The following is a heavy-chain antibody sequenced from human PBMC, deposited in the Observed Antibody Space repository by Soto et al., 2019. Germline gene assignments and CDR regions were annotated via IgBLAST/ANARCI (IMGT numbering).Heavy chain of an antibody. J-gene: IGHJ2*01. D-gene: IGHD5-12*01. V-gene: IGHV1-69*12. CDR1: GGTFSSYT. CDR2: IIPIFGTA. Sequence: QVQLVQSGAEVKKPGSSVTVSCKASGGTFSSYTISWVRQAPGQGLEWMGGIIPIFGTANYRQKFQGRVTITADESTSTAYMELGSLRSEDTAVYYCARGNHRWLQLWYFDLWGRGTLVTVSS. CDR3: ARGNHRWLQLWYFDL.